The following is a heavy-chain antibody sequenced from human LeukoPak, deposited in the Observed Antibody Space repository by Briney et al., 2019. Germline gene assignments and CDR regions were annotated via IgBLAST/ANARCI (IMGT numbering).Heavy chain of an antibody. CDR3: ARETGTTNCIDY. CDR2: ISSSSSYI. D-gene: IGHD1-1*01. Sequence: GGSLRLSCAASGFTFSSYSMNWVRQAPGKGLEWVSSISSSSSYIYYADSVKGRLTISRDNAKNSLYLQMNSLRAEDTAVYYCARETGTTNCIDYWGQGTLVTVSS. J-gene: IGHJ4*02. CDR1: GFTFSSYS. V-gene: IGHV3-21*01.